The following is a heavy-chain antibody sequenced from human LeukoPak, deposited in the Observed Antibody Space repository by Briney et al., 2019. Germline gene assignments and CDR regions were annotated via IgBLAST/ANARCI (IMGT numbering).Heavy chain of an antibody. Sequence: SETLSLTCTVSGGSISSYYWSWIRQPPGKGLEWIGYIYYSGSTNYNPSLKSRVTISVDTSKNPFSLKLSSVTAADTAVYYCASLYYYDSSGYYRDYYYYYMDVWGKGTTVSVSS. CDR1: GGSISSYY. J-gene: IGHJ6*03. CDR2: IYYSGST. CDR3: ASLYYYDSSGYYRDYYYYYMDV. V-gene: IGHV4-59*01. D-gene: IGHD3-22*01.